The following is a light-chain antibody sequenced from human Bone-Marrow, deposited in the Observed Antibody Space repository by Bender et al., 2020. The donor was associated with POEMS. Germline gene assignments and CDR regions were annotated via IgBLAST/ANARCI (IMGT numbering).Light chain of an antibody. CDR1: ALPKRY. J-gene: IGLJ1*01. CDR3: HVWDIDSEQHL. Sequence: SYELTQPPSVSVSPGQAARITFSGDALPKRYAYWYQQKSGQAPLLVIYADTKRPSGIPERFSGSRSGNSATLTISRVEAGDEAEYFCHVWDIDSEQHLFGTGTTVSV. V-gene: IGLV3-10*01. CDR2: ADT.